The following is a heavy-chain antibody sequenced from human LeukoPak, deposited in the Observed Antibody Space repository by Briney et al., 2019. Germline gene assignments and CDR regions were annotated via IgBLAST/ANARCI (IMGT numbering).Heavy chain of an antibody. CDR1: GGSISSSSYY. CDR2: MYYSGST. CDR3: ARDREVGATGYYFDY. J-gene: IGHJ4*02. D-gene: IGHD1-26*01. V-gene: IGHV4-39*07. Sequence: SETLSLTCTVSGGSISSSSYYWGWIRQPPGKGLEWIASMYYSGSTYYKPSLKSRVTISVDTSKNQFSLKLRSVTAADTAVYFCARDREVGATGYYFDYWGQGTLVTVSS.